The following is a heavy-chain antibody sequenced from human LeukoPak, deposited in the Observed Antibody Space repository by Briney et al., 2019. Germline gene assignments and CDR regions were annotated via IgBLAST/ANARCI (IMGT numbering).Heavy chain of an antibody. CDR1: GFTFSSYS. J-gene: IGHJ3*02. CDR2: ITSSSSYI. D-gene: IGHD1-26*01. CDR3: ARYRFVVGATDSFDI. Sequence: GGSLRLSCAASGFTFSSYSMSWVRQAPGKGLEGVSSITSSSSYIYYADSVKGRFTISRDNAKNSLYLQMNSLRAEDTALYYCARYRFVVGATDSFDIWGQGTMVTVSS. V-gene: IGHV3-21*01.